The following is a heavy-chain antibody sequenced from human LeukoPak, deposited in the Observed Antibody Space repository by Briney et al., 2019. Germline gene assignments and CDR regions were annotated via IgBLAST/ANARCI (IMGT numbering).Heavy chain of an antibody. V-gene: IGHV4-59*01. D-gene: IGHD6-6*01. Sequence: PSETLSLTCTVSSGSISSYYWSWIRQPPGKGLEWIGYIYYSGSTNYNPSLKSRVTISVDTSKNQFSLKLSSVTAADTAVYYCARVRRRSVEYSSSQDLYYFAYWGQRTLVTVSS. CDR3: ARVRRRSVEYSSSQDLYYFAY. CDR1: SGSISSYY. J-gene: IGHJ4*02. CDR2: IYYSGST.